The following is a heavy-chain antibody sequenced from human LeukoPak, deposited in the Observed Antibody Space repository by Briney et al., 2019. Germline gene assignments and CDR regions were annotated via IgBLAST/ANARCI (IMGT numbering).Heavy chain of an antibody. J-gene: IGHJ4*02. Sequence: PGGSLRLSCAASGFTVSSNYMSWVRQAPGKGLEWVSVIYSGGSTYYAGSVKGRFTISGDNSKNTLYLQMNSLRAEDTAAYYCARGSGSYYAPPWYWGQGTLVTVSS. CDR1: GFTVSSNY. V-gene: IGHV3-53*01. CDR2: IYSGGST. D-gene: IGHD3-10*01. CDR3: ARGSGSYYAPPWY.